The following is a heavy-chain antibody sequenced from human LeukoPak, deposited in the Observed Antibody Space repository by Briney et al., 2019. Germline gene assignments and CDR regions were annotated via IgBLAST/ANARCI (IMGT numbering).Heavy chain of an antibody. Sequence: PSETLSLTCTVSGGSISSGGYYWSWIRQHPGKGLEWIGYIYYSGSTYYNPSLKSRVTISVDTSKNQFSLKLSSVTAADTAVYYCARGSGTMVRGVIIRHGGFDPWGQGTLVTVSS. CDR3: ARGSGTMVRGVIIRHGGFDP. J-gene: IGHJ5*02. V-gene: IGHV4-31*03. CDR2: IYYSGST. CDR1: GGSISSGGYY. D-gene: IGHD3-10*01.